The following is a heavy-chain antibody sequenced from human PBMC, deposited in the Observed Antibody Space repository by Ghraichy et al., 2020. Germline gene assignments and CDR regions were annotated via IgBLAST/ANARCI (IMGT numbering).Heavy chain of an antibody. Sequence: GGSLRLSCEASGFPFNNYWMSWVRQAPGKGLEWVANIKEDGSVKYHVDSVRGRFTITRDSAKKSLYLQMSSLRVEDTAVYYCARDRPAVSGTIRHDLWGQGTQVTVAS. D-gene: IGHD6-19*01. J-gene: IGHJ5*02. CDR3: ARDRPAVSGTIRHDL. CDR2: IKEDGSVK. V-gene: IGHV3-7*04. CDR1: GFPFNNYW.